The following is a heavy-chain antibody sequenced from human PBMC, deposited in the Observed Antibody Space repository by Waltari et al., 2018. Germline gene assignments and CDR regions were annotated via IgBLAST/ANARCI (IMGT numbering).Heavy chain of an antibody. Sequence: EVQLLEAGGDLVQPGGSLRLSCAASGFTFSDSWMHWVRQAPGKGLWWGARSKCDGYGITYSDAVQVRFTISRDNTKNTVYLQLNSLRADDTAVYYCARKGGRGYTYGPFYFDSWGRGTLVTVSS. J-gene: IGHJ4*02. CDR2: SKCDGYGI. CDR3: ARKGGRGYTYGPFYFDS. V-gene: IGHV3-74*01. D-gene: IGHD5-18*01. CDR1: GFTFSDSW.